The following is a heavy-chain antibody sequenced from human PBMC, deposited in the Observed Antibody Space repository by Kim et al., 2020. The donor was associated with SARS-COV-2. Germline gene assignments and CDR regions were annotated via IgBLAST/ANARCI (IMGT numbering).Heavy chain of an antibody. CDR3: ARGNYGFDV. V-gene: IGHV3-74*01. D-gene: IGHD3-10*01. Sequence: GATTNYADSVNGRFTISRDNAKSTLYLRMDSLRPEDTAVYYCARGNYGFDVWGQGTSVTVSS. J-gene: IGHJ6*02. CDR2: GATT.